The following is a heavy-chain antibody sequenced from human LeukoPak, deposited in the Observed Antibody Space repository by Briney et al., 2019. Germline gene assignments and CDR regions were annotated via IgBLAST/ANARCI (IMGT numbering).Heavy chain of an antibody. Sequence: ASVNVSCKASGYTFTSYDINWVRQATGQGLEWMGWMNPNSGNTGYAQKFQGRVTITRNTSISTAYMELSSLRSEDTAVYYCARAGYCSSTSCPPSYYYYYMDVWGKGTTVTVSS. D-gene: IGHD2-2*01. J-gene: IGHJ6*03. CDR1: GYTFTSYD. CDR3: ARAGYCSSTSCPPSYYYYYMDV. V-gene: IGHV1-8*03. CDR2: MNPNSGNT.